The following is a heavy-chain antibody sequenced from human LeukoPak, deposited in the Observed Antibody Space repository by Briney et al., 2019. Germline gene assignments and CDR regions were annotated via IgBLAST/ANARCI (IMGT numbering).Heavy chain of an antibody. J-gene: IGHJ6*02. V-gene: IGHV3-23*01. CDR2: ISGSGGST. D-gene: IGHD4-17*01. Sequence: PGGSLRLSCAASGFTLSSYAMSWVRQAPGKGLEWVSAISGSGGSTYYADSVKGRFTISRDNSKNTLYLQMNSLRAEDTAVYYCAKEGNGDYSYYYYYYGMDVWGQGTTVTVSS. CDR1: GFTLSSYA. CDR3: AKEGNGDYSYYYYYYGMDV.